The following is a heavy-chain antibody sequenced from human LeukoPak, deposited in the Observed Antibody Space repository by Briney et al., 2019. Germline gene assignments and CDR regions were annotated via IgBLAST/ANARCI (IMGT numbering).Heavy chain of an antibody. CDR1: GYTFSSYG. V-gene: IGHV1-18*01. CDR3: ATTGYCSSTSCYMFDY. J-gene: IGHJ4*02. Sequence: ASVKVSCKASGYTFSSYGISWVRQAPGQGLEWMGWINTYNSNTNYAQKFQGRVTMTTDTSTSTAYMELSSLRSEDTAVYYCATTGYCSSTSCYMFDYWGQGTLVTVSS. D-gene: IGHD2-2*02. CDR2: INTYNSNT.